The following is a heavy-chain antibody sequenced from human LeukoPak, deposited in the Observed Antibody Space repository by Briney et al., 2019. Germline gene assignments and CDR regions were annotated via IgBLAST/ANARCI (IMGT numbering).Heavy chain of an antibody. D-gene: IGHD2-2*01. J-gene: IGHJ3*01. CDR2: IYPGDSDT. CDR3: ARPVEPDSIGAFDV. V-gene: IGHV5-51*01. CDR1: GYSFTSYW. Sequence: PGESLKISCEGCGYSFTSYWIGWVRQMPGKGLEWMGIIYPGDSDTRYSPSFQGQVTISADKSIRTAYLQWSSLKASDTAMYYCARPVEPDSIGAFDVWGQGTMVTVSS.